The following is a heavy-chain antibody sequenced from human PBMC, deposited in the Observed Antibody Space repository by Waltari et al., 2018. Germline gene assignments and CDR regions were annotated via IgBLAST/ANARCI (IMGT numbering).Heavy chain of an antibody. CDR3: ARDGLELGPVDAFDI. J-gene: IGHJ3*02. D-gene: IGHD1-7*01. Sequence: EVQLVESGGGLVQPGGSLRLSCAASGFTFSSDWMSCVRQAPGKGLEWVANIKQDGSEKYYVDSVKCRFTISRDTAKNSLYLQMNSLRAEDTAVYYCARDGLELGPVDAFDIWGQGTMVTVSS. CDR1: GFTFSSDW. V-gene: IGHV3-7*01. CDR2: IKQDGSEK.